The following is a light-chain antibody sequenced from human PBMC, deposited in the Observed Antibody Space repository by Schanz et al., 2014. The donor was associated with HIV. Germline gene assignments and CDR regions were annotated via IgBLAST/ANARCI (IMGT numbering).Light chain of an antibody. Sequence: QSVLTQPASVSGSPGQSITISCTGTSSDVGAYNYPSWYQHHPGKAPKLMIYDVSNRPSGISNRFSGSKSGNTASLTISGLRAEDESDYYCSSYTSSSTQVFGTGTKLTVL. V-gene: IGLV2-14*03. J-gene: IGLJ1*01. CDR3: SSYTSSSTQV. CDR2: DVS. CDR1: SSDVGAYNY.